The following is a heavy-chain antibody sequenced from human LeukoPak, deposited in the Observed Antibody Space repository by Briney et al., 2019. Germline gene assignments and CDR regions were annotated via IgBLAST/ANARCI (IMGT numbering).Heavy chain of an antibody. CDR1: GASITSCY. CDR2: LYTTGTT. CDR3: VRDGANWEEPNDAFDT. D-gene: IGHD1-26*01. Sequence: PSETLSLTCAVSGASITSCYWSWVRQSARKGLEWIGRLYTTGTTNYNPPLKSRVTMSGYSPKNQLSLTLTCVTAADTAVYYCVRDGANWEEPNDAFDTWGQGTLVTVSS. V-gene: IGHV4-4*07. J-gene: IGHJ3*02.